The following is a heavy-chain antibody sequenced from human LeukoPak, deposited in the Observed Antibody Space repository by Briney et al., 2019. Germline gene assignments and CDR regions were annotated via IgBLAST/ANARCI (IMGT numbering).Heavy chain of an antibody. D-gene: IGHD5-18*01. V-gene: IGHV4-59*08. CDR3: ARTPERCGYSYGVDAFDF. CDR1: GGSISNSF. Sequence: PSETLSLTCAVSGGSISNSFWNWIRQPPGKGLEWIGFIHYSGSTNSNPALKSRVTMSLDTSKNHFSLQLRSVTAADTAVYYCARTPERCGYSYGVDAFDFWGPGTMVTVSS. CDR2: IHYSGST. J-gene: IGHJ3*01.